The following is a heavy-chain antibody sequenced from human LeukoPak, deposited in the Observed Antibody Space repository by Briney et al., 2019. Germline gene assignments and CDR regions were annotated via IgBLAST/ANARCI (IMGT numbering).Heavy chain of an antibody. Sequence: ASVKASCKASGYTFTSYGISWVRQAPGQGLEWMGWISAYNGNTNYAQKLQGRVTMTTDTSTSTAYMELRSLRSDDTAVYYCARGGDIVVVTAIVPFDYWGQGTLVTVS. CDR1: GYTFTSYG. D-gene: IGHD2-21*02. CDR3: ARGGDIVVVTAIVPFDY. J-gene: IGHJ4*02. V-gene: IGHV1-18*04. CDR2: ISAYNGNT.